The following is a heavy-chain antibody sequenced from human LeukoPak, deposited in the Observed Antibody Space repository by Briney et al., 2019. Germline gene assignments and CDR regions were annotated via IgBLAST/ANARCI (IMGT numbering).Heavy chain of an antibody. V-gene: IGHV4-4*07. D-gene: IGHD5-18*01. CDR3: AREGAGIQLWLQGYYYYGMDV. CDR1: GGSISSYY. Sequence: SETLSLTCTVSGGSISSYYWSWIRQPAGKGLEWIRRIYTSGSTNYNPSLKSRVTMSVDTSKNQFSLKLSSVAAADTAVYYCAREGAGIQLWLQGYYYYGMDVWGQGTTVTVSS. CDR2: IYTSGST. J-gene: IGHJ6*02.